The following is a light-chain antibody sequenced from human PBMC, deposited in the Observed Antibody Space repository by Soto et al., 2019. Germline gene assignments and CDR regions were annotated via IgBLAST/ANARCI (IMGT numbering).Light chain of an antibody. CDR1: QSVSSN. CDR2: GAS. J-gene: IGKJ4*01. V-gene: IGKV3-15*01. Sequence: EIVMTQSPATLSVSPGERATLSCRASQSVSSNLAWYQQKPGQAPRLLIYGASTRATGIPARFSGSGSGTDCTLTISSLQSEDFAVYYCQQYNKWPLTFGGGTKVEIK. CDR3: QQYNKWPLT.